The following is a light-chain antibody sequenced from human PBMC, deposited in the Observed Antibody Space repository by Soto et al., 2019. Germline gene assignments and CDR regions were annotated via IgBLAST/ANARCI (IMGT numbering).Light chain of an antibody. J-gene: IGKJ4*01. CDR3: QQYGSSPRLT. Sequence: EIVLTQPPGTLCLSPGERANLSCRASQSVSSSYLAWYQQKPGQAHRLVIYGASSRATGIPDRFSGSGSGTDFTLTISRLEPEDFAVYYCQQYGSSPRLTVGGGTKVDIK. CDR2: GAS. V-gene: IGKV3-20*01. CDR1: QSVSSSY.